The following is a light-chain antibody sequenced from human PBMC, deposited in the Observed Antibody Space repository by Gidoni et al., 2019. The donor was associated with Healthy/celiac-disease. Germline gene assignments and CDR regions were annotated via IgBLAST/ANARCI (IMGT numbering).Light chain of an antibody. CDR1: SRDVGGYNY. V-gene: IGLV2-14*01. CDR2: EVS. Sequence: QSALTQPASVSGSPGQSITISRTGTSRDVGGYNYVSWYQKHPGKAPKRLIYEVSNRPSGVSNRFSGSKSGNTASLTISGLQAEDEADYYCSSYTSSSTLVFGGGTKLTVL. J-gene: IGLJ2*01. CDR3: SSYTSSSTLV.